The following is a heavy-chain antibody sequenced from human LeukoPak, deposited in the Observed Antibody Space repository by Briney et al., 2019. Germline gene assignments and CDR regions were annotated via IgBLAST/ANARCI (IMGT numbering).Heavy chain of an antibody. J-gene: IGHJ4*02. CDR2: MFYSGST. V-gene: IGHV4-39*07. Sequence: SETLSLTCAVSGGSPITGTYYWGWIRQPPGKGLEWIGSMFYSGSTYYNPSLESRVTISLGTSKNQFSLRLSSVTAADTAVYYCAKGGSGYSSSWYDYWGQGILVTVSS. CDR3: AKGGSGYSSSWYDY. CDR1: GGSPITGTYY. D-gene: IGHD6-13*01.